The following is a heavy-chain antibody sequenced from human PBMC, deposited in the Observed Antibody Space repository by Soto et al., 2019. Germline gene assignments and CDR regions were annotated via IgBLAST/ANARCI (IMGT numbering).Heavy chain of an antibody. CDR2: ISYDGSNK. CDR1: GFTFSSYA. V-gene: IGHV3-30-3*01. CDR3: AREAYGSGSYYAYFDY. Sequence: PGGSLRLSCAASGFTFSSYAIHWVSQAPGKGLEWVAVISYDGSNKYYADSVKGRFTISRDNSKNTLYLQMNSLRAEDTAVYYCAREAYGSGSYYAYFDYWGQGTLVTVSS. D-gene: IGHD3-10*01. J-gene: IGHJ4*02.